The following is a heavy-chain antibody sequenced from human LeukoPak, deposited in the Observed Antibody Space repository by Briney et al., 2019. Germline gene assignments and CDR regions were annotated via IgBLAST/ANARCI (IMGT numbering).Heavy chain of an antibody. CDR3: ARDRGWNALDC. Sequence: GASLGLSCAASGFTFSSYWMHWVRQAPGQGLVWVSRIDRDGSNTNYADSVKGRFTISTDNAKNTLHLQMNSLRAEDTAVYYCARDRGWNALDCWGQGTLVTVSS. CDR2: IDRDGSNT. D-gene: IGHD1-1*01. J-gene: IGHJ4*02. V-gene: IGHV3-74*01. CDR1: GFTFSSYW.